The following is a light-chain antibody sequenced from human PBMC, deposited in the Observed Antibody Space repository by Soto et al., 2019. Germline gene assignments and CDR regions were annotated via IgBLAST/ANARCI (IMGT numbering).Light chain of an antibody. Sequence: DIVMTQSPLSLPVTPGEPASISCRSSQSLLLVNESNYWDWYLQKPGQSPQLLIYLGSNRASGVPDRFSGSGSGTDFTLKISRVEAEDVGVYYCMQALQTPQMYTFGQGTKLEIK. CDR1: QSLLLVNESNY. CDR2: LGS. CDR3: MQALQTPQMYT. V-gene: IGKV2-28*01. J-gene: IGKJ2*01.